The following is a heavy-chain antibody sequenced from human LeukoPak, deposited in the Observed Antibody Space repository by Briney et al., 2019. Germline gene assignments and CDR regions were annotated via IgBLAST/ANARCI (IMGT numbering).Heavy chain of an antibody. CDR3: ARVAGLDIVVVPAAISIGLVFDI. CDR2: ISSSSSYI. D-gene: IGHD2-2*03. J-gene: IGHJ3*02. V-gene: IGHV3-21*01. Sequence: GGSLRLSCAASGFTFSSYSMNWVRQAPGRGLEWVSSISSSSSYIYYADSVKGRFTISRDNAKNSLYLQMNSLRAEDTAVYYCARVAGLDIVVVPAAISIGLVFDIWGQGTMVTVSS. CDR1: GFTFSSYS.